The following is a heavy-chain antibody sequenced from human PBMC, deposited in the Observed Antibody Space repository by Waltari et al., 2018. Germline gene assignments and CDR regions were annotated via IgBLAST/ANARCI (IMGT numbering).Heavy chain of an antibody. CDR2: IHHSGST. CDR1: SGPLSEDY. D-gene: IGHD1-1*01. CDR3: ARHRRRSNGIDY. V-gene: IGHV4-34*01. Sequence: QVQLQQWGPGLLKPSETLSLTCASDSGPLSEDYWIWVRQPPGKGLEWIGEIHHSGSTQYNPSLESRVTISIDTSKSQFSLTLRSVTAADTAIYYCARHRRRSNGIDYWGQGTLLTVSS. J-gene: IGHJ4*02.